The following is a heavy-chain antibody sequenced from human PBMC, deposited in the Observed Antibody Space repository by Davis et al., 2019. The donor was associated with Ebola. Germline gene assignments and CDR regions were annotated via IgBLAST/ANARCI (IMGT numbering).Heavy chain of an antibody. CDR1: GFSLSNARMG. CDR3: ARISLYYDFWSGRDYYYYYGMDV. J-gene: IGHJ6*02. CDR2: IFSNDEK. V-gene: IGHV2-26*01. Sequence: SGPTLVKPTETLTLTCTVSGFSLSNARMGVSWIRQPPGKALEWLAHIFSNDEKSYSTSLKSRLTISKDTSKSQVVLTMTNMDPVDTATYYCARISLYYDFWSGRDYYYYYGMDVWGQGTTVTVSS. D-gene: IGHD3-3*01.